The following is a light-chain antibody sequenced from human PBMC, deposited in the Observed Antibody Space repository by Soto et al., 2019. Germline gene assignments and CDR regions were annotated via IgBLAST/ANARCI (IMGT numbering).Light chain of an antibody. CDR2: DVT. V-gene: IGLV2-14*03. Sequence: QSALTQPASVSASPGQSITISCTGTSSDIGTFNYVSWYQHHPGKAPKLMIYDVTSRPSGVSNRFSGSKSGNTASLTISGLQTEDEADYYCSSYTGTNTLQVFGTGTKVTVL. J-gene: IGLJ1*01. CDR1: SSDIGTFNY. CDR3: SSYTGTNTLQV.